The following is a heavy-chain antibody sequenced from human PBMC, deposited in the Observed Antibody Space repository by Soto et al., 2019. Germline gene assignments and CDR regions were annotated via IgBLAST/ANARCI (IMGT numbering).Heavy chain of an antibody. CDR2: ISRTGSAI. V-gene: IGHV3-11*01. Sequence: GGSLRLSCAASGFSVSDYYMGWIRQAPGKGLEWISYISRTGSAIYYADSVKGRFTISRDTAKNSLFLQMDSLRADDTAVYYCARDKIGFRYYFDYWGQGTLVTVSS. CDR1: GFSVSDYY. CDR3: ARDKIGFRYYFDY. J-gene: IGHJ4*02. D-gene: IGHD2-21*01.